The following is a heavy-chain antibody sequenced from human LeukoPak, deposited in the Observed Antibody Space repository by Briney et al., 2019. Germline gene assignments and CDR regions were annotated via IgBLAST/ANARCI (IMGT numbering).Heavy chain of an antibody. J-gene: IGHJ4*02. CDR3: AREEKNIVVLPTAIKKDY. Sequence: PSETLSLTCTVSGGSISNGVYYWSWIRQHPGKGLEWIGYIYYSGSTYYNPSLKSRLTISIDTSKNQFSLKLTSVTAADTAVYYCAREEKNIVVLPTAIKKDYWGQGTLVTVSS. V-gene: IGHV4-31*03. D-gene: IGHD2-2*01. CDR1: GGSISNGVYY. CDR2: IYYSGST.